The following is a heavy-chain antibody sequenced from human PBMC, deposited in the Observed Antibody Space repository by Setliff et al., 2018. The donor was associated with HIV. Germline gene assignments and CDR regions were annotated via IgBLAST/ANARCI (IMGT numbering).Heavy chain of an antibody. V-gene: IGHV1-2*06. J-gene: IGHJ4*02. CDR2: INPKSGAT. CDR1: GYSFTGYY. Sequence: ASVKVSCKASGYSFTGYYVNWVRQAPGQGLEWMGRINPKSGATNLAQKFQGRVTLTRDTSVTTVYMELTSLRSDDTAVYYCARKDGIGYCDSNSCYGIGPIDFWGQGSLVTVSS. CDR3: ARKDGIGYCDSNSCYGIGPIDF. D-gene: IGHD2-2*01.